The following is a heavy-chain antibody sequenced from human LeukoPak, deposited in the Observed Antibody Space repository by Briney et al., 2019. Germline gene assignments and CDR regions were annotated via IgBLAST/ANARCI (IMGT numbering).Heavy chain of an antibody. V-gene: IGHV3-64*01. J-gene: IGHJ4*02. Sequence: PGGSLRLSCAASGFPFSTYTMYWVRQAPGKGLEYVSTISSDGGSTYYANSVKGRFTISRDNSKNTLYLQMGSLRAEDMAVYYCARGDSSSWTDRFDYWGQGTLVTVSS. CDR3: ARGDSSSWTDRFDY. D-gene: IGHD6-13*01. CDR2: ISSDGGST. CDR1: GFPFSTYT.